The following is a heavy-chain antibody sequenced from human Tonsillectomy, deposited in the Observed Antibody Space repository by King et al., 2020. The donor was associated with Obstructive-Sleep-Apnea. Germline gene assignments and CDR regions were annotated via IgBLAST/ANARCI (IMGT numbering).Heavy chain of an antibody. D-gene: IGHD3-10*01. CDR1: GFTFRSYG. CDR2: IRFDGSNE. Sequence: VQLVESGGGVVQPGRSLRLSCAASGFTFRSYGMHWVRQAPGKGLEWVAFIRFDGSNEYYADSVKGRFTISRDNSKNTLYLQMNSMRAEDTAVYYCAKSYYYFDYWGQGTPVTVSS. J-gene: IGHJ4*02. CDR3: AKSYYYFDY. V-gene: IGHV3-30*02.